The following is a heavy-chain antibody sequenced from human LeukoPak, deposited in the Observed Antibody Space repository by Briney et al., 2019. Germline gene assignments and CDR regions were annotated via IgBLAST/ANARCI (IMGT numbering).Heavy chain of an antibody. CDR3: ARDRAVTQVWVEFDS. Sequence: GGSLRLSCAGSGFSVSNYYMNWVHQAPGKGLEWVSLIRDSGATFYADSVKGRFTISRDNSKNTIYLQMNRLRVEDTAVYFCARDRAVTQVWVEFDSWGQGTQVTVSS. D-gene: IGHD3-16*01. J-gene: IGHJ5*01. V-gene: IGHV3-66*03. CDR1: GFSVSNYY. CDR2: IRDSGAT.